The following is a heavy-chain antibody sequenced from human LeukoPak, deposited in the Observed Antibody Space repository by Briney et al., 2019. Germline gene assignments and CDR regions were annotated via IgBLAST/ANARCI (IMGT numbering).Heavy chain of an antibody. CDR2: INLNSGGT. D-gene: IGHD3-3*01. V-gene: IGHV1-2*06. CDR3: ACPPLGLRFLEWLPTFGY. CDR1: GYTFTGYY. J-gene: IGHJ4*02. Sequence: ASVKVSCKASGYTFTGYYMHWVRQAPGQGLEWMGRINLNSGGTNYAQKFQGRVTMTRDTSISTAYMELSRLRSDDTAVYYCACPPLGLRFLEWLPTFGYWGQGTLVTVSS.